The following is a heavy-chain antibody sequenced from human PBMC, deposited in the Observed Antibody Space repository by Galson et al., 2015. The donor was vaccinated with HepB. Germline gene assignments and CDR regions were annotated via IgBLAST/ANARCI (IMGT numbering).Heavy chain of an antibody. CDR2: ISAYNGNT. D-gene: IGHD6-6*01. J-gene: IGHJ4*02. CDR3: AGSATDSSSSRGGYFDY. CDR1: GYTFTSYG. Sequence: SVKVSCKASGYTFTSYGISWVRQAPGQGLEWMGWISAYNGNTNYAQKLQGRVTMTTDTSTSTAYMELRSLRSDDTAVYYCAGSATDSSSSRGGYFDYWGQGTLVTVSS. V-gene: IGHV1-18*04.